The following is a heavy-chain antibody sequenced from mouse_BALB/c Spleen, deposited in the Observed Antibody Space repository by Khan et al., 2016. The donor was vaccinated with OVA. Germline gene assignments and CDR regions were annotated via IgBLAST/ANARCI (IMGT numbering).Heavy chain of an antibody. D-gene: IGHD1-1*02. V-gene: IGHV5-6*01. CDR2: IRSGGHYT. Sequence: EVELVESGGDLVKPGGSLKLSCAASGFTFSTYGMSWVRQTPDMRLEWVATIRSGGHYTYYPDSVKGRFTISRDNAKNTLYLQMSSLESEDTAIYYCARLAYYYNSEGFAYWGQGTLVTVSA. CDR3: ARLAYYYNSEGFAY. CDR1: GFTFSTYG. J-gene: IGHJ3*01.